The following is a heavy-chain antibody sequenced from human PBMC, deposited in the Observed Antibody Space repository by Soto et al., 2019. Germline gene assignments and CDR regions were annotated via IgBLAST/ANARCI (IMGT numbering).Heavy chain of an antibody. CDR1: GYSFTSYW. D-gene: IGHD2-15*01. V-gene: IGHV5-10-1*01. CDR3: ARQHCSGGSCYSVNAFDI. J-gene: IGHJ3*02. CDR2: IDPSDSYT. Sequence: PGESLKISGERSGYSFTSYWISWVRQMPGKGLEWMGRIDPSDSYTNYSPSFQGHVTISADKSISTAYLQWSSLKASDTAMYYCARQHCSGGSCYSVNAFDIWGQGTMVTVSS.